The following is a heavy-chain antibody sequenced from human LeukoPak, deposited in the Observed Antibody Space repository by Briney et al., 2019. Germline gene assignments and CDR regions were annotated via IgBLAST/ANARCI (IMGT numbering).Heavy chain of an antibody. CDR2: IWYDGSNR. V-gene: IGHV3-33*01. CDR3: ARDPSGGRYFDMNFDY. Sequence: GGSLRLSCAASGFTFSSYGMRWVRQAPGKGLEWVAVIWYDGSNRYHTDSVKGRFTISRDNSKNTLYLQMNSLRAEDTAVYYCARDPSGGRYFDMNFDYWGQGTLVTVSS. D-gene: IGHD3-9*01. CDR1: GFTFSSYG. J-gene: IGHJ4*02.